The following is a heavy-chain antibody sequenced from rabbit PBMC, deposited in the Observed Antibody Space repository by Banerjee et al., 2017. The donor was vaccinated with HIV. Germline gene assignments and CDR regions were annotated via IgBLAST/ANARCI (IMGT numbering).Heavy chain of an antibody. Sequence: QQLVESGGGLVKPGASLTLTCKASGFSFSSGYDMCWVRQAPGKGLEWIACIYTGSSGSTYYASWVNGRFTISLDNAQNTVFLQMTSLTAADTATYFCASNGDAGYVGYGWNFNLWGPGTLVTVS. CDR2: IYTGSSGST. D-gene: IGHD6-1*01. J-gene: IGHJ4*01. V-gene: IGHV1S40*01. CDR3: ASNGDAGYVGYGWNFNL. CDR1: GFSFSSGYD.